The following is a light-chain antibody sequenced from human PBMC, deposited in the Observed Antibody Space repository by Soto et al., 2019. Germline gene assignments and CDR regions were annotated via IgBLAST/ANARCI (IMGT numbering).Light chain of an antibody. V-gene: IGKV1-39*01. CDR1: QSINTY. CDR3: QQSYSTPPT. J-gene: IGKJ2*01. CDR2: GVF. Sequence: DIQMTQSPSSLSASVGDRVTITCRASQSINTYLNWYQRKPGKVPKLLIYGVFSLESGVLSRFSGSGSGTDFTRTISSLQPEDFAVYYCQQSYSTPPTFGQGTKVEIK.